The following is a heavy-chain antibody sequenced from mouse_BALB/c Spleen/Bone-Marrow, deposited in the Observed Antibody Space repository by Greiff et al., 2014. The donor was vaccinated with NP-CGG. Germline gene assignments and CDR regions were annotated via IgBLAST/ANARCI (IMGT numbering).Heavy chain of an antibody. D-gene: IGHD2-1*01. Sequence: VQVVESGAELVRPGASVKLSCKASGYTFTNYWINWVKQRPGQGLEWIGNIYPSDSYTTYNQNFKDKATLTVDKSSSTAYMQLSSPTSEDSAVYYCTGYGNYFDYWGQGTTLTVSS. V-gene: IGHV1-69*02. CDR1: GYTFTNYW. J-gene: IGHJ2*01. CDR2: IYPSDSYT. CDR3: TGYGNYFDY.